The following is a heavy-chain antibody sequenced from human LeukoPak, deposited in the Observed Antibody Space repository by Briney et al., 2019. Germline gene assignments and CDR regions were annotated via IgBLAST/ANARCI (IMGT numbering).Heavy chain of an antibody. CDR3: VRHDKDYTSRDY. D-gene: IGHD4-11*01. V-gene: IGHV4-59*08. CDR2: IYYSGST. CDR1: GGSISSYY. Sequence: PSETLSLTCTVSGGSISSYYWSWIRQPPGKGLEWIGYIYYSGSTNYNPSLKSRVIISVDTSKNQFSLKLSSVTAADTAVYYCVRHDKDYTSRDYWGQGTLVTVSS. J-gene: IGHJ4*02.